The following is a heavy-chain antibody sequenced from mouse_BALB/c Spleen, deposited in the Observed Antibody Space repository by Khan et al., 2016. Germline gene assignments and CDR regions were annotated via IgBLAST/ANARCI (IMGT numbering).Heavy chain of an antibody. J-gene: IGHJ3*01. Sequence: EVKLLESGGGLVHPGGSLKLSCAASGFDFSRYWMSWVRQAPGKGLEWIGEINPDSYTINYTPSLKDKFIISRDNAKNTLYLQMSKVSSEDTALCYCARAGYYGYLAYWGPGTLVTVSA. CDR3: ARAGYYGYLAY. CDR1: GFDFSRYW. V-gene: IGHV4-1*02. CDR2: INPDSYTI. D-gene: IGHD1-1*01.